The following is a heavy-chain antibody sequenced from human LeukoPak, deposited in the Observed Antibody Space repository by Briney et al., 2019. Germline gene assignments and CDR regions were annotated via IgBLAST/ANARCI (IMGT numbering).Heavy chain of an antibody. Sequence: TSETLSLTCTVSGGSISSSNFYWGWIRQPPGEGLEWIGSIYYSGSTYYNPSLKSRVTISVATSKNQFSLKLSSVTAADTAVYYCARLFLRSGSLDYWGQGTLVTVSS. V-gene: IGHV4-39*01. CDR2: IYYSGST. J-gene: IGHJ4*02. D-gene: IGHD1-26*01. CDR3: ARLFLRSGSLDY. CDR1: GGSISSSNFY.